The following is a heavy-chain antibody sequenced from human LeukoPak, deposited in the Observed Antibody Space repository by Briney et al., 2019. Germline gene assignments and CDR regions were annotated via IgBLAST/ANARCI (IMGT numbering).Heavy chain of an antibody. V-gene: IGHV4-34*12. J-gene: IGHJ5*02. CDR1: GGSFSGYS. D-gene: IGHD6-19*01. Sequence: SETLSLTCAVFGGSFSGYSWSWIRQPPGKGLEWIGEIIHSGSTIYRPSLMSRVTISVDTSKNQFSLTLSSVTAADTAVYYCARAPGGGWFRGWFDPWGQGTLVTVSS. CDR3: ARAPGGGWFRGWFDP. CDR2: IIHSGST.